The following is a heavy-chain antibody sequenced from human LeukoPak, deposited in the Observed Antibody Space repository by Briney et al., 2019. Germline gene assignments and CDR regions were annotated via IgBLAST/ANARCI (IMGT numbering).Heavy chain of an antibody. V-gene: IGHV3-11*01. D-gene: IGHD3-22*01. CDR3: ASGLAYNYDSSGYYLMYFQQ. CDR1: GFTFSDYY. CDR2: ISSSGNII. J-gene: IGHJ1*01. Sequence: GGSLRLSCAASGFTFSDYYMSWVRQAPGKGLEWLSYISSSGNIIYYADSVKGRFTISRDNAKNSLYLHVNSLRAEDTAVYYCASGLAYNYDSSGYYLMYFQQWGQGTLVTVSS.